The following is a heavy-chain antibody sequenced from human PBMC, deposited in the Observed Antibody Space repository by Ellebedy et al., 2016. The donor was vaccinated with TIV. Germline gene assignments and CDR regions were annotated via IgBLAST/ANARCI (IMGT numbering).Heavy chain of an antibody. CDR1: GFTFSSYS. CDR2: ISSSSSTI. CDR3: ARDNTAMVVLGDWNYYGMDV. J-gene: IGHJ6*02. Sequence: GASLKISCAASGFTFSSYSMNWLRQAPGKGLELVSYISSSSSTIYYADSVKGRFTISSDNAKNSLYLQMSRLRDEDTAVYYCARDNTAMVVLGDWNYYGMDVWGQGTTVTVSS. V-gene: IGHV3-48*02. D-gene: IGHD5-18*01.